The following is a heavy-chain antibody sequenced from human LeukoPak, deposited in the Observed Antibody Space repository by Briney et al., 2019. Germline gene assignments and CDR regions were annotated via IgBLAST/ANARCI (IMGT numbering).Heavy chain of an antibody. D-gene: IGHD3-9*01. V-gene: IGHV3-48*01. J-gene: IGHJ4*02. Sequence: GGSLRLSCAASGFTFRTSGMNWVRQAPGKGLEGVSYISSSGTTISYAQSVKGRFTITRDNAQNSLTLHMNTLRAEDTAVYYCARDGDYDILTGYSMYYFDYWGQGTLVTVSS. CDR2: ISSSGTTI. CDR3: ARDGDYDILTGYSMYYFDY. CDR1: GFTFRTSG.